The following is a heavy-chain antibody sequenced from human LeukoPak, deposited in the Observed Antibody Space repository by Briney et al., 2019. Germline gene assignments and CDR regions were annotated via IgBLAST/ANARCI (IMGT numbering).Heavy chain of an antibody. CDR3: ARDPYSGSYGNDYYYYMDV. Sequence: GGSLRLSCAASGFTFSSYNMNWVRQAPGKGLEWVSSITSSSTYIYYADSVKGRFTISRDNARNSLYLQMNSLRAEDTAVYYCARDPYSGSYGNDYYYYMDVWGKGTTVTISS. V-gene: IGHV3-21*01. CDR1: GFTFSSYN. D-gene: IGHD1-26*01. CDR2: ITSSSTYI. J-gene: IGHJ6*03.